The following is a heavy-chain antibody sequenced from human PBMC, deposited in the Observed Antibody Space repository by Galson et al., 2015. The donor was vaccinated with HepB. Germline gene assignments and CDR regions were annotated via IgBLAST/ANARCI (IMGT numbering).Heavy chain of an antibody. CDR3: AREMAIAAPASFDL. J-gene: IGHJ4*01. V-gene: IGHV3-33*01. Sequence: SLRLSCAMSGFTFNRYGMHWVRQAPGKGLEWVALIWSNGSNKYYTSSVMGRFTISRDNSKNTLFLQMNSLRAEDTAVYYCAREMAIAAPASFDLWGHGTLVTVSS. CDR2: IWSNGSNK. D-gene: IGHD6-25*01. CDR1: GFTFNRYG.